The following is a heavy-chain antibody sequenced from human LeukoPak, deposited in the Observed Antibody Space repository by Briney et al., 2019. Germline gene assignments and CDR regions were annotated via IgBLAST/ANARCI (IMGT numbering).Heavy chain of an antibody. CDR1: GFTFSSYN. CDR3: ARDHEGFGATYFDY. V-gene: IGHV3-21*01. D-gene: IGHD3-16*01. Sequence: GGSLRLSCVASGFTFSSYNMNWVRQAPGKGLEWVSSISRSASNIYYADSVKGRFTISRDNAKNSFYLQMNSLRAEDTAVFYCARDHEGFGATYFDYWGQGTLVTVSS. CDR2: ISRSASNI. J-gene: IGHJ4*02.